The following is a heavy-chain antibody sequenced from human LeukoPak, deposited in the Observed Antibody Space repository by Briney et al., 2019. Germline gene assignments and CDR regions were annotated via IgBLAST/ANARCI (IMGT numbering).Heavy chain of an antibody. D-gene: IGHD3-3*01. J-gene: IGHJ5*02. V-gene: IGHV3-7*03. Sequence: GGSLRLSCAASGFTFSSYWMSWVRQAPGKGLEWVANIKQDGSEKYYVDSVKGRFTISRDNSNNTLYLQMNSLRAEDTALYYCAKDNDYDFWSGSNWFDPWGQGTLVTVSS. CDR1: GFTFSSYW. CDR3: AKDNDYDFWSGSNWFDP. CDR2: IKQDGSEK.